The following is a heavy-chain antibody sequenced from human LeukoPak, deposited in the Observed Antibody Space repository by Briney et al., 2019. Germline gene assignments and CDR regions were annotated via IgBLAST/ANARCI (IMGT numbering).Heavy chain of an antibody. Sequence: GGSLRLSCAASGFTFSSYAMNWVRQAPGKGLEWVSSLSGSGGSTVYADSVKGRFTISRDNSKNTLFLQMNSLRAEDTAVYYCAKQSGYSYASGYYFDSWGQGTLVTVSS. CDR1: GFTFSSYA. CDR3: AKQSGYSYASGYYFDS. CDR2: LSGSGGST. D-gene: IGHD5-18*01. V-gene: IGHV3-23*01. J-gene: IGHJ4*02.